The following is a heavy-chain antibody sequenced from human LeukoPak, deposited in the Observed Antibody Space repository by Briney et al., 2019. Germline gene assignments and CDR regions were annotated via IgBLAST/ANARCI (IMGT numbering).Heavy chain of an antibody. Sequence: GGSLRLSCAVSGFTFRTYWMHWVRQVPGEGLVWVSRINEDGSITNYADSVKGRFTISRDDAKNMMFLQMNSLRADDTAVYYCVRDFRSADYWGQGILVTVSS. V-gene: IGHV3-74*01. CDR3: VRDFRSADY. CDR2: INEDGSIT. J-gene: IGHJ4*02. CDR1: GFTFRTYW.